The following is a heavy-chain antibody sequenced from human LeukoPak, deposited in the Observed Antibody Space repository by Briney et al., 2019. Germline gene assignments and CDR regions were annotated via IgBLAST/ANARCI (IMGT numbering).Heavy chain of an antibody. D-gene: IGHD6-6*01. J-gene: IGHJ5*02. CDR3: ARGIAAPHEAMYNWFDP. CDR1: GGTFSSYA. V-gene: IGHV1-69*13. Sequence: SVKLSCKASGGTFSSYAISWGRQAPGQGLEGVGGIIPVFGTANYAQKFQGRVTIHEDEPTGTAYIELSSLRSEDTAVYYCARGIAAPHEAMYNWFDPWGQGTLVTVSS. CDR2: IIPVFGTA.